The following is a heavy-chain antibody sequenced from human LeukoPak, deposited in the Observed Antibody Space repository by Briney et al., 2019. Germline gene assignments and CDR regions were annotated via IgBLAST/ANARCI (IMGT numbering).Heavy chain of an antibody. J-gene: IGHJ4*02. V-gene: IGHV3-64*01. D-gene: IGHD6-13*01. Sequence: PGGSLRLSCAASGFTFRSYAMYWVRQAPGKGLEYVSAISSNGGSTYYANSVKGRFTISRDNSKNTLYLQMGSLRAEDMAVYYCARDGGIAAAGTFDYWGQGTLVTVSS. CDR2: ISSNGGST. CDR1: GFTFRSYA. CDR3: ARDGGIAAAGTFDY.